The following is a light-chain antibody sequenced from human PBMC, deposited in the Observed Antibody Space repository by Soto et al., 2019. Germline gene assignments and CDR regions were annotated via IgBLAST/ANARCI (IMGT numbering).Light chain of an antibody. CDR3: QQRGNWPPLYT. CDR2: DAS. Sequence: ETVLTQSPASLSLSPGESATLSCWASESVSSHLAWYQQKPGQAPRLLIYDASNRATGIPARFSGSGSGTDFILTISSLEPEDSAVYYCQQRGNWPPLYTFGQGTKVEIK. CDR1: ESVSSH. V-gene: IGKV3-11*01. J-gene: IGKJ2*01.